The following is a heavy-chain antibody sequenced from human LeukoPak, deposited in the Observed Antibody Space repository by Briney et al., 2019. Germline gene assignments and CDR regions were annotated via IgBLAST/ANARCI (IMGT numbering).Heavy chain of an antibody. CDR1: GYTFTGYY. Sequence: ASVKVSCKASGYTFTGYYMHWVRQAPGQGLEWMGWINPNSGGTNYAQKFQGRVTMTTDTSTSTAYMELRSLRSDDTAVYYCARKYSSGWTPSPPDYWGQGTLVTVSS. CDR3: ARKYSSGWTPSPPDY. D-gene: IGHD6-19*01. V-gene: IGHV1-2*02. CDR2: INPNSGGT. J-gene: IGHJ4*02.